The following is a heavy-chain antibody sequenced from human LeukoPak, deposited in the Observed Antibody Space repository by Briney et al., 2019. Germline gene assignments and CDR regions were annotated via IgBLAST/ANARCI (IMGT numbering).Heavy chain of an antibody. Sequence: KPSETLSLTCAVYGGSFSGYYWSWIRQPPGKGREWIGEINHSGSTNYNPSLKSRVTISVDTSKNQFSLKLSSVTAADTAVYYCARGRRDQYCSSTSCYPFFDYWGQGTLVTVSS. V-gene: IGHV4-34*01. CDR3: ARGRRDQYCSSTSCYPFFDY. J-gene: IGHJ4*02. CDR2: INHSGST. CDR1: GGSFSGYY. D-gene: IGHD2-2*01.